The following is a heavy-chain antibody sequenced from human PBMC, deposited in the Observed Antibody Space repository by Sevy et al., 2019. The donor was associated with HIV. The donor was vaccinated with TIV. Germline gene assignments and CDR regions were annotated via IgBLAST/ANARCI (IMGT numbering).Heavy chain of an antibody. CDR2: LSFGCGRI. Sequence: GGSLRLSCVASGFNFNIYSMSWVRQAPGKGLEWVSTLSFGCGRINHADSVQGRFTMSREDSKKTVYLEMNSLRAEETAVYYCAREGCTRPHDHWGQGTLVTVSS. J-gene: IGHJ4*02. V-gene: IGHV3-23*01. D-gene: IGHD2-8*01. CDR1: GFNFNIYS. CDR3: AREGCTRPHDH.